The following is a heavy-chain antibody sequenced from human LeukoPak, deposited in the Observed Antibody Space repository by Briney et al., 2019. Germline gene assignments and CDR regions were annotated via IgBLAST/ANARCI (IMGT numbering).Heavy chain of an antibody. CDR1: GGTYSSDA. CDR2: IIPIFGTA. J-gene: IGHJ4*02. Sequence: SVKVSCKASGGTYSSDAISWVRQAPGQGLEWMGGIIPIFGTANYAQKFQGRVTITADESTSTAYMELSSLRSEDTAVYYCAREVNPRYDILTGYPLDYWGQGTLVTVSS. D-gene: IGHD3-9*01. V-gene: IGHV1-69*01. CDR3: AREVNPRYDILTGYPLDY.